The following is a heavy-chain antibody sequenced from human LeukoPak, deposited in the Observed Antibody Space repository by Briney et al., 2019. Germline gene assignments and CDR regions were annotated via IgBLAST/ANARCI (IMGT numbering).Heavy chain of an antibody. D-gene: IGHD6-19*01. CDR2: IYYSGST. V-gene: IGHV4-39*01. J-gene: IGHJ4*02. CDR3: ARHTGVAGSPLAY. CDR1: GGSISSSIYY. Sequence: SETLSLTCTVSGGSISSSIYYWGWIRQPPRKGLDWIGSIYYSGSTYYNPSLKSRVTISVDTSRNQFSLKLSSVTAADTAVYYCARHTGVAGSPLAYWGQGTLVTVSS.